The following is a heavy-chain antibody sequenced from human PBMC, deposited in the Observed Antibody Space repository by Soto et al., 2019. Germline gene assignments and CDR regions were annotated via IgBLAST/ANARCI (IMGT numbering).Heavy chain of an antibody. J-gene: IGHJ5*02. CDR3: ARERDSGSYALLDP. Sequence: ASVKVSCKASGYTFTSYAMHWVRHAPGQRLEWMGWINAGNGNTKYSQKFQGRVTITRDTSASTAYMELSSLRSEDTAVYYCARERDSGSYALLDPWGQGTLVTVSS. D-gene: IGHD1-26*01. CDR2: INAGNGNT. CDR1: GYTFTSYA. V-gene: IGHV1-3*01.